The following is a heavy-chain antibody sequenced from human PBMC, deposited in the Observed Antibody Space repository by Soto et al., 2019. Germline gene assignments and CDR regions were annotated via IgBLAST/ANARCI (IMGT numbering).Heavy chain of an antibody. D-gene: IGHD3-3*01. V-gene: IGHV4-59*08. CDR1: GGSISSYY. Sequence: SETLSLTCTVSGGSISSYYWSWIRQPPGKGLEWIGYIYYSGSTNYNPSLKSRVTISVDTSKNQFSLKLSSVTAADTAVYYCARYMKSYYDFWSGLDYWGQGTLVTVSS. CDR2: IYYSGST. CDR3: ARYMKSYYDFWSGLDY. J-gene: IGHJ4*02.